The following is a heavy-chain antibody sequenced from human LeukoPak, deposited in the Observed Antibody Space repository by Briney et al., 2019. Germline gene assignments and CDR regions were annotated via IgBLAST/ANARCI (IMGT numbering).Heavy chain of an antibody. D-gene: IGHD1-7*01. CDR3: AKRRGLELLYYYYMDV. CDR1: GFTLSSYA. CDR2: ISDTGNT. J-gene: IGHJ6*03. V-gene: IGHV3-23*01. Sequence: GGSLGLSCAASGFTLSSYAMSWVRQAPGKGLEWVSAISDTGNTYHADSVKGRFTISRDSSKNTLFLQMNSLRAEDTAVYYCAKRRGLELLYYYYMDVWGKGTTVTVSS.